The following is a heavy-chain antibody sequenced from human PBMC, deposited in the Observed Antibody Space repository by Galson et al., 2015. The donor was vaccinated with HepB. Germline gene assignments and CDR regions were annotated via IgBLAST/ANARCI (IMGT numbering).Heavy chain of an antibody. D-gene: IGHD4-17*01. CDR1: GFTFSTYG. V-gene: IGHV3-33*01. Sequence: SLRLSCAASGFTFSTYGMHWVRQAPGKGLEWVAVIWYDGSNKYYADSVKGRFTISRDNSKNTLYLQMNSLRAEDTAVYYCAGGTSVTIPFDYWGQGTLVTVSS. CDR3: AGGTSVTIPFDY. J-gene: IGHJ4*02. CDR2: IWYDGSNK.